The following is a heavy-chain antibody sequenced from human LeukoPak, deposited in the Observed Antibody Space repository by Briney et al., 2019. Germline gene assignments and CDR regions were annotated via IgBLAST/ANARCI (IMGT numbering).Heavy chain of an antibody. CDR3: AREDDYSNYFDY. J-gene: IGHJ4*02. Sequence: GGSLRLSCAASGFSFSNYWMNWVRQAPGKGLEWVAVISYDGSNKYYADSVKGRFTISRDNSKNTLYLQMNSLRAGDTAVYYCAREDDYSNYFDYWGQGTLVTVSS. D-gene: IGHD4-11*01. CDR2: ISYDGSNK. CDR1: GFSFSNYW. V-gene: IGHV3-30-3*01.